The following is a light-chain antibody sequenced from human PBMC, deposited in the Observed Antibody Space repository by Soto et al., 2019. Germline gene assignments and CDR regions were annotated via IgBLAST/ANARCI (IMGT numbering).Light chain of an antibody. V-gene: IGLV1-44*01. CDR1: YSTIGSKT. CDR2: TSN. CDR3: SAWNDSLNGVV. J-gene: IGLJ3*02. Sequence: QAVVTQPPSASGTPGQRVTISCSGSYSTIGSKTLNWYQHLPGSAPKLLIYTSNQRPSGVPDRFSGSKSGTSASLAISGLQPEEEADYYCSAWNDSLNGVVFGGGTKVTVL.